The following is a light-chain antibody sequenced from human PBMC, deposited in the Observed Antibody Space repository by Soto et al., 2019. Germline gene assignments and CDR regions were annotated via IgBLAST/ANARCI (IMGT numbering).Light chain of an antibody. CDR2: GAS. J-gene: IGKJ3*01. CDR1: QSVSSTY. CDR3: QQYGSSLT. V-gene: IGKV3-20*01. Sequence: EIVLTQSPGTLSLFPGERATLSCTARQSVSSTYLAWYQQKPGQAPRLLIYGASSSATSIPDRISGSGSRTDFTLTSSRLEPEDFADYYWQQYGSSLTFGRGTKVDIK.